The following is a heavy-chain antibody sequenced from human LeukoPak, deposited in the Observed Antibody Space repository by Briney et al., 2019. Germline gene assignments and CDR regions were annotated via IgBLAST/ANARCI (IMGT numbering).Heavy chain of an antibody. CDR2: IYYSGST. D-gene: IGHD3-22*01. Sequence: SVTLSLTCTDPGGSISSSYWSWIRPPPGKGLERIGYIYYSGSTNYNPSLKSRVTISVDTSKNQFSLKLSSVTAADTAVYYCARAYYYDSSGFPFDYWGQGTLVTVSS. CDR1: GGSISSSY. V-gene: IGHV4-59*01. CDR3: ARAYYYDSSGFPFDY. J-gene: IGHJ4*02.